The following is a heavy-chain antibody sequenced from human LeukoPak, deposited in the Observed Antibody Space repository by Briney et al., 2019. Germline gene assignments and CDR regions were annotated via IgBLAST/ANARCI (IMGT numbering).Heavy chain of an antibody. CDR2: ISGSSDST. V-gene: IGHV3-23*01. CDR3: AKDRSYSYGGIDY. Sequence: GGSLRLSCAASGFTFSNYAMNWVRQAPGKGLEWVSAISGSSDSTYYVDSVKGRFTISRDNPKNTLYLQMNSLRAEDTAVYYCAKDRSYSYGGIDYWGQGTRVTVSS. D-gene: IGHD5-18*01. CDR1: GFTFSNYA. J-gene: IGHJ4*02.